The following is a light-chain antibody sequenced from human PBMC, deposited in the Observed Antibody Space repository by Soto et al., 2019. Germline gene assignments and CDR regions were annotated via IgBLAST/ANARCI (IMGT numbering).Light chain of an antibody. Sequence: QSALTQPPSASGSPGQSVTISCTGTSSDVGAYNYVSWFQQHPGKAPKLMIYEVSKRPSGVPERFSGSKSANTASLTVSGLQAEDEADYYCSSYAGSNWVFGGGTKLTVL. CDR3: SSYAGSNWV. CDR1: SSDVGAYNY. V-gene: IGLV2-8*01. CDR2: EVS. J-gene: IGLJ2*01.